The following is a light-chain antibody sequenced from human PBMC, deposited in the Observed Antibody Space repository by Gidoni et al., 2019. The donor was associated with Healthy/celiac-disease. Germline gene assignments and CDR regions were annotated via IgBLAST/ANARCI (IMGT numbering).Light chain of an antibody. CDR1: QSVLYSSNNKH. Sequence: DIVMTQSPDSLAVSLGERATINCTSSQSVLYSSNNKHWASTRESGVPDRFSGSGSGTDFTLTIRCLQAEVVAVSYCQQYYITPPTFGEGTKLEIK. J-gene: IGKJ4*01. V-gene: IGKV4-1*01. CDR3: QQYYITPPT. CDR2: AS.